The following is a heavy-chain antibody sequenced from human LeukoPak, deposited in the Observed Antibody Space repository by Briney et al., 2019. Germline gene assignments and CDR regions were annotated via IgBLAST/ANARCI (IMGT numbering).Heavy chain of an antibody. V-gene: IGHV3-23*01. J-gene: IGHJ3*02. CDR1: GFIFNSYA. CDR2: ISNSGSST. Sequence: GGSLRLSCAVSGFIFNSYAMSWVRQVPGKGLEWVSGISNSGSSTYYADSVKGRFTISRDNSKNTLYLQMNSLRAEDTAVYYCARNRGFLELGAFDIWGQGTMVTVSS. D-gene: IGHD3-3*01. CDR3: ARNRGFLELGAFDI.